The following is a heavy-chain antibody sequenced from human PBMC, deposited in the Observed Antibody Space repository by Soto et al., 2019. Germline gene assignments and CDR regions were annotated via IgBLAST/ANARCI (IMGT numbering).Heavy chain of an antibody. Sequence: DVPLVESGGGLVQPGGSLRLSCAASGFTFSTYNMNWVRQAPGKGLEWLSYISFSGNTIYYADSVKGRFTISRDNAKTSLYLQMSSLRAEDTAIYYCARRYHDGYLFDYWGQGTLVTVSS. CDR1: GFTFSTYN. CDR2: ISFSGNTI. CDR3: ARRYHDGYLFDY. J-gene: IGHJ4*02. D-gene: IGHD3-22*01. V-gene: IGHV3-48*01.